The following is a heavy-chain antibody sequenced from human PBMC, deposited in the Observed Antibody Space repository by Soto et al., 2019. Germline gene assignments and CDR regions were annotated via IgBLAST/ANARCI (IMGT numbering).Heavy chain of an antibody. D-gene: IGHD2-21*02. CDR1: GFIFGDYA. CDR2: IRSEAYGGTA. J-gene: IGHJ4*02. CDR3: TTLPRNRRGDPFNC. Sequence: GGSLRLSCAGSGFIFGDYAVTWFRQNPGKGLECVGFIRSEAYGGTADYAASVRGRFTISRDDYKSVAYLQMDSLKTEDTGVYYCTTLPRNRRGDPFNCWGQGTLVTVSS. V-gene: IGHV3-49*03.